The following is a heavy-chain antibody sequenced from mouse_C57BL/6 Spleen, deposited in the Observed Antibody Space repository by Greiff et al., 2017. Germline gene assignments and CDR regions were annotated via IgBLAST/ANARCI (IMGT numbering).Heavy chain of an antibody. CDR2: INPSNGGT. V-gene: IGHV1-53*01. Sequence: QVQLQQPGPELVKPGASVKLSCKASGYTFTSYWMNWVKQRPGQGLEWIGNINPSNGGTNYNEKFKSKATLTVDKSSSTAYRQLSILTSEDSSVYYCARYCSSDGWFAYWGQGTLVTVSS. CDR1: GYTFTSYW. D-gene: IGHD1-1*01. J-gene: IGHJ3*01. CDR3: ARYCSSDGWFAY.